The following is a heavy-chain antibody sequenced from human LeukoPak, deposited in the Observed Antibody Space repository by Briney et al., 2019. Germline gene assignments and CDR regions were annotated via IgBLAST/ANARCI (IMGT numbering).Heavy chain of an antibody. D-gene: IGHD3-10*01. CDR2: IYYSGST. J-gene: IGHJ5*02. V-gene: IGHV4-59*01. CDR1: GGSISSYY. Sequence: SETLSLTCTVSGGSISSYYWSWIRQPPGKGLEWIGYIYYSGSTNYSPSLKSRVTISVDTTKNQFPLKLSSVTAADTAVYYCARGRSARWFGESPPYHWGQGTLVTVSS. CDR3: ARGRSARWFGESPPYH.